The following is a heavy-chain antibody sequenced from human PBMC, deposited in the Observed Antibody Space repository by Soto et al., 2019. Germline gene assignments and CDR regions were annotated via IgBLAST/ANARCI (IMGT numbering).Heavy chain of an antibody. CDR2: IYYSGST. Sequence: SETLSLTCTVSGGSISSCDYYWSWIRQPPGKGLEWIGYIYYSGSTYYNPSLKSRVTISVDTSKNQFSLKLSSVTAADTAVYYCARQYSSSWYDYWGQGTLVTVSS. V-gene: IGHV4-30-4*01. D-gene: IGHD6-13*01. J-gene: IGHJ4*02. CDR1: GGSISSCDYY. CDR3: ARQYSSSWYDY.